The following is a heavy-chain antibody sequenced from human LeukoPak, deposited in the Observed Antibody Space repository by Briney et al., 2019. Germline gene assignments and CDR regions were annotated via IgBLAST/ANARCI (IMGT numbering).Heavy chain of an antibody. CDR2: ISYSGST. CDR3: ARQGYSSGWTGHFDY. CDR1: GVSISSTNSY. D-gene: IGHD6-19*01. J-gene: IGHJ4*02. V-gene: IGHV4-39*01. Sequence: PSETLSLTCTVSGVSISSTNSYWGWIRQPPGQGLEWIGTISYSGSTYYNPSLKSRVTISVDTSTGHFSLKLSSVTAADTAVYFCARQGYSSGWTGHFDYWGQGTLVTVPS.